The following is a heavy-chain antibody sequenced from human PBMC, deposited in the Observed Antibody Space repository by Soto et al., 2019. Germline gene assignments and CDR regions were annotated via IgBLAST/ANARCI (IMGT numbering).Heavy chain of an antibody. CDR3: AGYRYYYDSSGYFGDYFDY. CDR2: IYYSGST. D-gene: IGHD3-22*01. Sequence: SETLSLTCTVSGGSISSYYWSWIRQPPGKGLEWIGYIYYSGSTNYNPSLTSRVTISVDTSKNQFSLKLSSVTAADTAVYYCAGYRYYYDSSGYFGDYFDYWGQGTLVTVSS. V-gene: IGHV4-59*01. J-gene: IGHJ4*02. CDR1: GGSISSYY.